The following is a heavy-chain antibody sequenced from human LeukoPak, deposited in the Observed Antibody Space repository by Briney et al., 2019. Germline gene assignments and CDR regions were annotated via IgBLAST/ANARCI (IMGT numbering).Heavy chain of an antibody. CDR3: ARWDGYNGDAFDI. V-gene: IGHV1-18*01. D-gene: IGHD5-24*01. CDR1: GYTFTSYG. Sequence: ASVKVSCKASGYTFTSYGISWVRQAPGQGLEGMGWISAYNGNTNYAQKLHGRVTMTTDTSTSTAYMELRSLRSDDTAVYYCARWDGYNGDAFDIWGQGTMVSVSS. J-gene: IGHJ3*02. CDR2: ISAYNGNT.